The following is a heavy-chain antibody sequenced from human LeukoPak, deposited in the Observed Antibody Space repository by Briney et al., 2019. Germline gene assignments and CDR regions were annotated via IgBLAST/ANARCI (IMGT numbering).Heavy chain of an antibody. CDR2: ISSSSSYI. Sequence: PGGSLRLSCAASGFTFSSYSMNWVRQAPGMGLEWVSSISSSSSYIYYADSVKGRFTISRDNSKNTLYLQMNSLRAEDTAVYYCAKRRGLELLYYYYMDVWGKGTTVTVSS. J-gene: IGHJ6*03. CDR1: GFTFSSYS. D-gene: IGHD1-7*01. CDR3: AKRRGLELLYYYYMDV. V-gene: IGHV3-21*04.